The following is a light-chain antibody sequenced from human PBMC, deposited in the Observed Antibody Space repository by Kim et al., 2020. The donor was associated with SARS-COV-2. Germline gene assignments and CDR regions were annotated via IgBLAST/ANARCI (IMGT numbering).Light chain of an antibody. CDR2: YDS. V-gene: IGLV3-21*04. CDR3: QVWDTSNDHVV. Sequence: SYELTQPPSVSVAPGKTARITCGGNNIGSKSVHWYQQKPGQAPVLVIYYDSDRPSGIPERLSGSNSGNTATLTISRVEAGDEADYYCQVWDTSNDHVVFGGGTQLTVL. J-gene: IGLJ2*01. CDR1: NIGSKS.